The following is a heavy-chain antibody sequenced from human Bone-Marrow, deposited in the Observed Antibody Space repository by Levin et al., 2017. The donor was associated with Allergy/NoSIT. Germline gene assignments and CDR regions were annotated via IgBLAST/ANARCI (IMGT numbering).Heavy chain of an antibody. J-gene: IGHJ6*02. CDR1: GYTFTSYG. Sequence: ASVKVSCKASGYTFTSYGISWVRQAPGQGLEWMGWISAYNGNTNYAQKLQGRVTMTTDTSTSTAYMELRSLRSDDTAVYYCARDSVVVPNRGSGYDYGMDVWGQGTTVTVSS. CDR3: ARDSVVVPNRGSGYDYGMDV. CDR2: ISAYNGNT. V-gene: IGHV1-18*01. D-gene: IGHD2-2*01.